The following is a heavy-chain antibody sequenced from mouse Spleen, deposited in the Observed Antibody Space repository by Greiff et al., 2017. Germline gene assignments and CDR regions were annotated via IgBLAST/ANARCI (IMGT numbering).Heavy chain of an antibody. J-gene: IGHJ4*01. CDR3: ARRTGTNAMDY. Sequence: VQLQQPGAELVKPGASVKLSCKASGYTFTSYWMQWVKQRPGQGLEWIGEIDPSDSYTNYNQKFKGKATLTVDTSSSTAYMQLSSLTSEDSAVYYCARRTGTNAMDYWGQGTSVTVSS. CDR1: GYTFTSYW. CDR2: IDPSDSYT. D-gene: IGHD4-1*01. V-gene: IGHV1-50*01.